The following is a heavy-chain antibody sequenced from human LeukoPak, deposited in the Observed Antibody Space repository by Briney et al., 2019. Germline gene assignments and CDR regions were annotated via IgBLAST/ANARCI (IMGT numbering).Heavy chain of an antibody. CDR3: AHTFYDSSVGPFDY. D-gene: IGHD3-22*01. V-gene: IGHV2-5*01. Sequence: SGPTLVKPTQTLTLSCTCSGFSLRTSGVGVGWIRQPPGKALEWLVLIYWNDDKRYSPSLKSRLTLTKDTSKNQVVLTMTNMDPVDTATYYCAHTFYDSSVGPFDYWGQGTLVTVSS. CDR2: IYWNDDK. J-gene: IGHJ4*02. CDR1: GFSLRTSGVG.